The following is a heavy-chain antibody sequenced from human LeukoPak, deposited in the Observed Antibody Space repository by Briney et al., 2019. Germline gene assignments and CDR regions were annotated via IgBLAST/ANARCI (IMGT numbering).Heavy chain of an antibody. CDR3: ARGGGTYWADH. Sequence: ASVKVSCKASGYIFIGYGLSWVRQAPGQGLEWMGWINTDNGQTDFAQKFQDRIIMTTDTSTSTAYLEVTSLRSADTAVYYCARGGGTYWADHWGQGPLVTVSS. CDR1: GYIFIGYG. D-gene: IGHD1-26*01. V-gene: IGHV1-18*01. CDR2: INTDNGQT. J-gene: IGHJ1*01.